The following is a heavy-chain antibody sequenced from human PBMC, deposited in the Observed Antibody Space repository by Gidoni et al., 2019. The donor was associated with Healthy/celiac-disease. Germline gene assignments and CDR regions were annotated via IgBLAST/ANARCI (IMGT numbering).Heavy chain of an antibody. V-gene: IGHV3-33*01. J-gene: IGHJ6*02. Sequence: QVQLVESGGGVVQPGRSLRLSCAASGFTFSSYGMHWVRQAPGKGLEWVAVIWYDGSNKYYADSVKGRFTISRDNSKNTLYLQMNSLRAEDTAVYYCARDWPRVQRGGFYYYGMDVWGQGTTVTVSS. D-gene: IGHD3-16*01. CDR2: IWYDGSNK. CDR1: GFTFSSYG. CDR3: ARDWPRVQRGGFYYYGMDV.